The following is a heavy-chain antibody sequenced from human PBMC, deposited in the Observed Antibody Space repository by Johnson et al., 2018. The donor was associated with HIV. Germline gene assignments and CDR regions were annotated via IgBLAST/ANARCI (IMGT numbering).Heavy chain of an antibody. CDR2: INWSGDDT. D-gene: IGHD6-13*01. Sequence: VQLVESGGGVVRPGGSLRLSCVASGFTFDDYGMTWVRQAPGKGLEWVSGINWSGDDTGYEASVKGRFSISSDHAKNSLYLEMNSLRAEDTALYYCASSQPAAAGIPRWAFDIWGQGTMVTVSS. CDR3: ASSQPAAAGIPRWAFDI. V-gene: IGHV3-20*04. CDR1: GFTFDDYG. J-gene: IGHJ3*02.